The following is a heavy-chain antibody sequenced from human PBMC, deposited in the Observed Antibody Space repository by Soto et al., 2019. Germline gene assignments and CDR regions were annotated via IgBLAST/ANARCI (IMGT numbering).Heavy chain of an antibody. Sequence: ASVKVSCKVSGYTLTELSMHWVRQAPGKGLEWMGGFDPEDGETIYAQKFQGRVTMTEDTSTDTAYMELSSLRSEDTAVYYCATAEPLYYYGSNYFDYWGRGTLVTVSS. J-gene: IGHJ4*02. CDR2: FDPEDGET. V-gene: IGHV1-24*01. CDR1: GYTLTELS. CDR3: ATAEPLYYYGSNYFDY. D-gene: IGHD3-10*01.